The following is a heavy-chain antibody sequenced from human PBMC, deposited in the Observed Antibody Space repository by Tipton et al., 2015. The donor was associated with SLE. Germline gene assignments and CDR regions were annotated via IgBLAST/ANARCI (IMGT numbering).Heavy chain of an antibody. V-gene: IGHV4-31*03. D-gene: IGHD2-21*02. Sequence: LRLSCTVSHGSMNSDIYYWTWIRQHSGKGLEWIGYVYYTGRTHYNPSLRSRITMSVDTSKNQFSLNLTSVTAADTAIYYCARDRSDKSCFDYWGQGTLVTVSS. J-gene: IGHJ4*02. CDR2: VYYTGRT. CDR3: ARDRSDKSCFDY. CDR1: HGSMNSDIYY.